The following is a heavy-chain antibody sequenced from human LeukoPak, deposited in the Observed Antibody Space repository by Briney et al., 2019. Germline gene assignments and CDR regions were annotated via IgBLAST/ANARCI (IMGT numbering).Heavy chain of an antibody. J-gene: IGHJ4*02. D-gene: IGHD4-17*01. V-gene: IGHV4-4*02. CDR3: ATNLYGDYRGFDY. CDR2: IYHSGST. CDR1: GGSLSSSNW. Sequence: SGTLSLTCAVSGGSLSSSNWWSWVRQPPGKGLEWIGEIYHSGSTNYNPSLKSRVTISVDKSKNQFSLNLSSVTAADTAVYYCATNLYGDYRGFDYWGQGTLVTVSS.